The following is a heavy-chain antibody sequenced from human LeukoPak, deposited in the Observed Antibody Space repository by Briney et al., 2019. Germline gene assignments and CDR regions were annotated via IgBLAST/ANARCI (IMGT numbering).Heavy chain of an antibody. CDR3: TTGWYYDSSGYPYYYYYYMDV. D-gene: IGHD3-22*01. CDR1: GFTFSNAW. CDR2: IKSKTDGGTT. Sequence: GGSLRLSCAASGFTFSNAWMSWVRQAPGKGLEWVGRIKSKTDGGTTDYAAPVKGRFTISRDDSKNTLYLQMNSLKTEDTAVYYCTTGWYYDSSGYPYYYYYYMDVWGKGTTVTVSS. J-gene: IGHJ6*03. V-gene: IGHV3-15*01.